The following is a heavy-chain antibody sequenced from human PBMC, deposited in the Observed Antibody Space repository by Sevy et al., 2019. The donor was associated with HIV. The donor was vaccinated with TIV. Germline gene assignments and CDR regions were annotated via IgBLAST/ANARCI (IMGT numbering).Heavy chain of an antibody. CDR1: RGSGGSISDYY. CDR2: INYSRST. D-gene: IGHD2-15*01. CDR3: ARGGTSLFAP. V-gene: IGHV4-59*01. Sequence: SETLSLTCSVSRGSGGSISDYYWSWIRQPPGKGLEWIAYINYSRSTKFNPSLKSRVTISVDTSKNQFSLKLTSVTAADTAVYYCARGGTSLFAPWGQGTLVTVSS. J-gene: IGHJ5*02.